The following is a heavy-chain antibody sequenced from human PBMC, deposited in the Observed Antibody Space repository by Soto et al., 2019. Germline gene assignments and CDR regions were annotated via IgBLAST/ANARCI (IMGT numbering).Heavy chain of an antibody. J-gene: IGHJ5*02. V-gene: IGHV1-18*01. D-gene: IGHD2-2*01. CDR3: ARHAVSSCSITSRDSSLGHTWFDP. CDR1: GYTFTTYV. CDR2: ISAYSGNT. Sequence: QVQLVQSGAAVKKPGASVKVSCKASGYTFTTYVISWVRQAPGQGLEWMGWISAYSGNTNFAQKFRGRLSMTTDTSTSTVYIELGPLTSDDTAVYYCARHAVSSCSITSRDSSLGHTWFDPLGKGTLVTVSS.